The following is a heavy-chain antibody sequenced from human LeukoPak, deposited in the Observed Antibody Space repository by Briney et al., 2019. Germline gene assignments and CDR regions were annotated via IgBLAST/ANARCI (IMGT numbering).Heavy chain of an antibody. CDR3: AREWAGNEGRTIFGVVIIRRGYYFDY. CDR2: MNPNSGNT. D-gene: IGHD3-3*01. V-gene: IGHV1-8*01. J-gene: IGHJ4*02. CDR1: GYTCTSYD. Sequence: GASVKVSCKASGYTCTSYDINWVRQATGQGLEWMGWMNPNSGNTGYAQKFQGRVTMTRDTSISTAYMELRSLTSEDTAVYYCAREWAGNEGRTIFGVVIIRRGYYFDYWGQGTLVTVSS.